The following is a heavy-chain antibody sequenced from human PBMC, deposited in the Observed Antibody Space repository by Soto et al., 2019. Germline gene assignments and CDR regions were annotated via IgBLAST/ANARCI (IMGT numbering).Heavy chain of an antibody. D-gene: IGHD3-16*01. Sequence: GDLRLTWVASGQTFIPYDMRWVRRAPGQCLGCVGAISGSGFSSYCADSGKGRCSISSDGSKNTLFLQMYSLRADDTAVYFCDTFTFGPPFDTSGQVKRITV. CDR3: DTFTFGPPFDT. V-gene: IGHV3-23*01. J-gene: IGHJ3*02. CDR2: ISGSGFSS. CDR1: GQTFIPYD.